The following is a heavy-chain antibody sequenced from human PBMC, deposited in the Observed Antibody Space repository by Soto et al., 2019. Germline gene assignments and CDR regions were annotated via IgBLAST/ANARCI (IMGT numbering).Heavy chain of an antibody. CDR2: ISLYNGNT. D-gene: IGHD2-2*01. J-gene: IGHJ4*02. CDR3: AIYHLELFRFDY. Sequence: ASVKVFSNAFYFSFTSTGISWWRQAPGQGLEWMGWISLYNGNTNYAQQFQGRATMTTDTSTSTAYMELRSLRSDDTAMYFCAIYHLELFRFDYWGQGTLVTVSS. CDR1: YFSFTSTG. V-gene: IGHV1-18*04.